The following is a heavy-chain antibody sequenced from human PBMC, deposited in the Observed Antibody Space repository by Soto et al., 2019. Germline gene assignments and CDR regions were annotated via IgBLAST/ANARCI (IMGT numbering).Heavy chain of an antibody. CDR3: AKKSVCDPVGGTYNYCSMDV. CDR2: ISGSGGST. D-gene: IGHD1-26*01. CDR1: GFTFSSYG. J-gene: IGHJ6*03. Sequence: EVQLLESGGGLVQPGGSLRLSCAASGFTFSSYGMSWVRQAPGQGLEWVSSISGSGGSTYYAESVKGRFTISRDNSKDTLSLQMNSLRAEDTAVYYCAKKSVCDPVGGTYNYCSMDVWGKGTTVTVSS. V-gene: IGHV3-23*01.